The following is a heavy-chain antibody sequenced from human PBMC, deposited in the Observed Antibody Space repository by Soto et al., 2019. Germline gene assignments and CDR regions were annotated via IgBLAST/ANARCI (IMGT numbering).Heavy chain of an antibody. CDR1: GFTFSDHY. CDR2: TRNKANSYTT. D-gene: IGHD3-16*02. J-gene: IGHJ5*02. Sequence: GGSLRLSCAASGFTFSDHYMDWVRQAPGMGLEWVGRTRNKANSYTTEYAASVKGRFTISRDDSKNSLYLQMNSLKTEDTAVYYCAREGYDYVWGSYRYWFDPWGQGTLVTVSS. V-gene: IGHV3-72*01. CDR3: AREGYDYVWGSYRYWFDP.